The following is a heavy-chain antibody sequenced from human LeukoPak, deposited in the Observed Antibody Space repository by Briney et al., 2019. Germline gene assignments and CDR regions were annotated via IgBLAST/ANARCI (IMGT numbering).Heavy chain of an antibody. CDR3: ARAQTYGDSRLLLDY. J-gene: IGHJ4*02. CDR1: GFTFSSYS. Sequence: GGTLRLSCAASGFTFSSYSMNWVRQAPGKGLEWVSSISSSSSYIYYADSVKGRFTISRDNAKNSQYLQMNSLRVEDTALYYCARAQTYGDSRLLLDYWGQGTLVTVSS. V-gene: IGHV3-21*04. D-gene: IGHD2-21*02. CDR2: ISSSSSYI.